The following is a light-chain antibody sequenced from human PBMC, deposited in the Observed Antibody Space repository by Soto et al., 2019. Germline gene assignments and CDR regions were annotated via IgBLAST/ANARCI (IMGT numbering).Light chain of an antibody. J-gene: IGLJ3*02. CDR1: SSDVGTYNL. CDR2: EGR. V-gene: IGLV2-23*01. CDR3: CSFAAASTLV. Sequence: QSALTQPASVSGSPGQSITISCTGTSSDVGTYNLVSWHQHHPGKAPKLIIYEGRKRPSGVSNRFSGSKSGNTASLTISGLQAEDEADYYCCSFAAASTLVFGGGTKLTVL.